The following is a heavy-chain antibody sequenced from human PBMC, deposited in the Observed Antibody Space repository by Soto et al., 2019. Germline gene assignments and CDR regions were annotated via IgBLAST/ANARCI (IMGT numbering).Heavy chain of an antibody. CDR2: INNSGST. J-gene: IGHJ2*01. V-gene: IGHV4-34*01. CDR1: GGSFIGYY. CDR3: ARGRGDGYYQDWYFDL. Sequence: SETLSLTCAVYGGSFIGYYWSWIRQPPGKGLEWIGEINNSGSTNYNPSLKSRVSISVGTSNNQFSLKLSSVTAADTAVYYCARGRGDGYYQDWYFDLWGRGTLVTVSS. D-gene: IGHD1-26*01.